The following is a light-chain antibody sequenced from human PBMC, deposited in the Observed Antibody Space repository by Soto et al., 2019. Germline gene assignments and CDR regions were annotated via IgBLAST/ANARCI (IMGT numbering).Light chain of an antibody. V-gene: IGKV3-15*01. CDR3: QQYSKWPIT. CDR2: GIS. Sequence: EMVMTQSPAILSVSPGESATLSCRASQSVNSNYLAWYQQHPGQHPRLLIYGISTRATGIPARFSGSGSGTEFSRTISSLQSEEYAGDYCQQYSKWPITCGQGTRLETK. CDR1: QSVNSN. J-gene: IGKJ5*01.